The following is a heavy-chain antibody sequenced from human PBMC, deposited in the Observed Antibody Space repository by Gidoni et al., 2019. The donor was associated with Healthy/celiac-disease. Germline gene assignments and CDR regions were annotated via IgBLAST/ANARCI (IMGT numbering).Heavy chain of an antibody. J-gene: IGHJ6*02. V-gene: IGHV3-66*02. CDR3: ARDAVVDYYYYYGMDV. CDR1: GFTVSSNY. CDR2: IYSGGST. Sequence: EVQLVESGGGLVQPGGSLRLSCAASGFTVSSNYMSWVRQAPGKGLEWVSVIYSGGSTYYADSVKGRVTISRDNSKNTLYLQMNSLRAEDTAVYYCARDAVVDYYYYYGMDVWGQGTTVTVSS. D-gene: IGHD2-15*01.